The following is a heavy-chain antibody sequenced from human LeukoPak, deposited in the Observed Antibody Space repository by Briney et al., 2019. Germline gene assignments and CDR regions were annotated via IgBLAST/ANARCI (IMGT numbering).Heavy chain of an antibody. CDR2: IYYSGST. V-gene: IGHV4-39*01. CDR1: GGSISSSSYY. CDR3: ARRSGDYFDY. D-gene: IGHD4-17*01. J-gene: IGHJ4*02. Sequence: PSETLSLTCTVSGGSISSSSYYWGWIRQPPGKGLEWIGSIYYSGSTYYNPSLKSRLTISVDTSKNQFSLKLSSVTAADTAVYYCARRSGDYFDYWGQGTLVTVSS.